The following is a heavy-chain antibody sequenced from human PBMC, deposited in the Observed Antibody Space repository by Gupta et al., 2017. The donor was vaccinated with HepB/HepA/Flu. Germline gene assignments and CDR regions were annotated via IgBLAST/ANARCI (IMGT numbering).Heavy chain of an antibody. D-gene: IGHD5-18*01. CDR2: MNPNSGNT. CDR1: GYTFTSYD. Sequence: QVQLVQSGAEVKKPGASVKVSCKASGYTFTSYDINWVRQATGQGLEWMGWMNPNSGNTGYAQKFQGRVTMTRNTSISTAYMELSSLRSEDTAVYYCARASRRPIQLWSHFPRYFDYWGQGTLVTVSS. CDR3: ARASRRPIQLWSHFPRYFDY. V-gene: IGHV1-8*01. J-gene: IGHJ4*02.